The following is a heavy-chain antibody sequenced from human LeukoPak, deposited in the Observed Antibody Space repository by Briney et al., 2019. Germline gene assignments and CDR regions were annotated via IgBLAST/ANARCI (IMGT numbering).Heavy chain of an antibody. CDR1: GYSISGGYY. CDR2: IFQSVST. Sequence: SETLSLTCTVSGYSISGGYYWGWIRQPPGKGLEWIGTIFQSVSTYYDPSLKSRVTTSVDTSKNQFSLKLSSVTAADTAVYYCARNNSNGFDFWSQGTLVTVSS. V-gene: IGHV4-38-2*02. D-gene: IGHD6-19*01. J-gene: IGHJ4*02. CDR3: ARNNSNGFDF.